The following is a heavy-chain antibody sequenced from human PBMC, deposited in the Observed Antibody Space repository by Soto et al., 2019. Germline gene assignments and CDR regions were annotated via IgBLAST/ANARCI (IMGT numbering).Heavy chain of an antibody. CDR1: GYTFTSYA. CDR2: INAGNGNT. J-gene: IGHJ4*02. V-gene: IGHV1-3*01. CDR3: ERMMDDSSGYYVYY. D-gene: IGHD3-22*01. Sequence: ASVKVSCKASGYTFTSYAMHWVHQAPGQRLEWMGWINAGNGNTKYSQKFQGRVTMTTDTSTSTAYMELRSLRSDDTAVYYCERMMDDSSGYYVYYWGQGTLVTVSS.